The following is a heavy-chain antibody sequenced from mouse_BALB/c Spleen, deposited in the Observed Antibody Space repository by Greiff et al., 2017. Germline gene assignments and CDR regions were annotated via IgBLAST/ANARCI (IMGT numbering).Heavy chain of an antibody. Sequence: DVHLVESGPGLVKPSQSLSLTCSVTGYSITSGYYWNWIRQFPGNKLEWMGYISYDGSNNYNPSLKNRISITRDTSKNQFFLKLNSVTTEDTATYYCAREGDYYFDYWGQGTTLTVSS. J-gene: IGHJ2*01. CDR1: GYSITSGYY. CDR3: AREGDYYFDY. V-gene: IGHV3-6*02. CDR2: ISYDGSN.